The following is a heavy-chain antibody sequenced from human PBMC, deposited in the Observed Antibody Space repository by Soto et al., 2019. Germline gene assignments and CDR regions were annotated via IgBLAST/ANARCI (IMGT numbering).Heavy chain of an antibody. CDR2: ISGGGGST. CDR1: GFTFSSYA. J-gene: IGHJ4*02. V-gene: IGHV3-23*01. CDR3: AKGMVVAATVSYYFDY. D-gene: IGHD2-15*01. Sequence: QTGGSLRLSCAASGFTFSSYAMSWVRQAPGKGLEWVSAISGGGGSTYYADSVKGRFTISRDNSKNTLYLQMNSLRAEDTAVYYCAKGMVVAATVSYYFDYWGQGTLVTVSS.